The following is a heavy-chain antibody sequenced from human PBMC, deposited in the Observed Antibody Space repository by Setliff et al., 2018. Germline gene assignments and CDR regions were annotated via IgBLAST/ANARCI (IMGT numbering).Heavy chain of an antibody. CDR1: GVSVASHY. CDR2: VHDNGET. CDR3: ARGSTGIYDP. V-gene: IGHV4-59*02. J-gene: IGHJ5*02. Sequence: PSETLSLTCTVSGVSVASHYWSWIRQAPGTGLEWIAYVHDNGETNQNPSLKSRVTISVDTSKNQFSLKMTSVTAADTAIYYCARGSTGIYDPWGRGILVTVSS. D-gene: IGHD1-1*01.